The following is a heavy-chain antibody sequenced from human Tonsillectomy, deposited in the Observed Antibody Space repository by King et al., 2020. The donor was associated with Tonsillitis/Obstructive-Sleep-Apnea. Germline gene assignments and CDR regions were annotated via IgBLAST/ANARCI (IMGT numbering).Heavy chain of an antibody. CDR3: ARDWSYYDSGFDP. J-gene: IGHJ5*02. Sequence: VQLVESGGGLILPGGSLRLSCAVSGFTVSSNDMSWVRQAPGKGLEWVSVIYSGGNTYYADSVRGRFTISRDNSRNTLYLQMNSLRADDTAVYYCARDWSYYDSGFDPWGQGTLVTVSS. V-gene: IGHV3-53*01. CDR1: GFTVSSND. D-gene: IGHD3-16*01. CDR2: IYSGGNT.